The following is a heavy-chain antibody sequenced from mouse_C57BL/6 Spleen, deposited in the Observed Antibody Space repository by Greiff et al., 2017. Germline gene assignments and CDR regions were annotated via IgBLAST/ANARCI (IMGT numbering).Heavy chain of an antibody. D-gene: IGHD1-1*01. V-gene: IGHV5-9-1*02. CDR2: ISSGGDYI. J-gene: IGHJ4*01. Sequence: EVMLVESGEGLVKPGGSLKLSCAASGFTFSSYAMSWVRQTPEKRLEWVAYISSGGDYIYYADTVKGRFTISRDNARNTLYLQLSSLKSEDTAMXYCTRRGSGPYEAMDYWGQGTSVTVSS. CDR3: TRRGSGPYEAMDY. CDR1: GFTFSSYA.